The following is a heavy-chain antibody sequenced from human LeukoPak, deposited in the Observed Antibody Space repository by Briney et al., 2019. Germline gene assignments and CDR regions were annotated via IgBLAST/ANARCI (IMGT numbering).Heavy chain of an antibody. Sequence: GGSLRLSCAASGFTFSSYEMNWVRQAPGKGLEWVSYISSSGSTIYYADSVKGRFTISRDNAKNSLYLQMNSLRAEDTAVYYCAKDGYSGYDYYRTLDYWGQGTLVTVSS. D-gene: IGHD5-12*01. CDR2: ISSSGSTI. V-gene: IGHV3-48*03. CDR1: GFTFSSYE. CDR3: AKDGYSGYDYYRTLDY. J-gene: IGHJ4*02.